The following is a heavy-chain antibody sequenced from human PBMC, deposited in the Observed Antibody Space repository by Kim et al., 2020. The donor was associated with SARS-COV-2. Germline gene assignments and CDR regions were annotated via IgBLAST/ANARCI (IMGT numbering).Heavy chain of an antibody. CDR2: IHYTGTT. CDR1: VGSISSYY. Sequence: SETLPLTCTVSVGSISSYYWSWIRQPPGKGLEWIGYIHYTGTTNHNPSLKSRVTISVDTSKNQFSLKLSSMTAADTAVYYCARGASGRVHYYYMDVWGKG. V-gene: IGHV4-59*01. J-gene: IGHJ6*03. CDR3: ARGASGRVHYYYMDV. D-gene: IGHD1-26*01.